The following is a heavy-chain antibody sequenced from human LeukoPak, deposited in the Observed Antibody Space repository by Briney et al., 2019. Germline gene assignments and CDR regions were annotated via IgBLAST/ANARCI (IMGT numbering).Heavy chain of an antibody. Sequence: PGGSLRLSCAASGFTFSNAWMSWVRQAPGKGLEWVGRIRSSTDGGTIEYAAPVKGRFSISRDDSKNTLYLQINGLQTEDTAMYYCGAMGYWGQGTLVTVSS. J-gene: IGHJ4*02. CDR3: GAMGY. CDR1: GFTFSNAW. V-gene: IGHV3-15*01. CDR2: IRSSTDGGTI. D-gene: IGHD1-26*01.